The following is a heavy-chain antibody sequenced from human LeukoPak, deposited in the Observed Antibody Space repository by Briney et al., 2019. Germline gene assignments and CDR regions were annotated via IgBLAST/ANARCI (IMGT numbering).Heavy chain of an antibody. Sequence: SETLSLTCTVSGGSISSGSYYWSWIRQPAGKGLEWIGRIYTSGSTNYNPSLKSRVTISVDTSKNQFSLKLSSVTAADTAVYYCARGRTGGSGSYYSVYYYYYMDVWGKGTTVTVSS. CDR3: ARGRTGGSGSYYSVYYYYYMDV. J-gene: IGHJ6*03. V-gene: IGHV4-61*02. CDR1: GGSISSGSYY. D-gene: IGHD3-10*01. CDR2: IYTSGST.